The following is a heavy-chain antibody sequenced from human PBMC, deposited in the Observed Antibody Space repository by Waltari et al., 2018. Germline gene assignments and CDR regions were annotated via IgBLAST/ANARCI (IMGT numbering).Heavy chain of an antibody. V-gene: IGHV1-2*04. CDR3: ARALFSRSWYELHYYYGMDV. D-gene: IGHD6-13*01. CDR1: GYTFTGYY. CDR2: INPNSGGT. Sequence: QVQLVQSGAEVKKPGASVKVSCKASGYTFTGYYMHWVRQAPGQGLEWMGWINPNSGGTNYAQKFQGWVTMTRDTSISTAYMELSRLRSDDTAVYYCARALFSRSWYELHYYYGMDVWGQGTTVTVSS. J-gene: IGHJ6*02.